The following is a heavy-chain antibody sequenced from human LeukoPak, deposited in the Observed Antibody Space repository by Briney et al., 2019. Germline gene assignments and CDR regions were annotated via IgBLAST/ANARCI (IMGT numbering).Heavy chain of an antibody. D-gene: IGHD2-2*02. J-gene: IGHJ5*02. V-gene: IGHV4-34*01. CDR3: ARQVVVVPAAIAWYNWFDP. CDR1: GGSFSGYY. CDR2: INHSGST. Sequence: PSETLSLTCAVYGGSFSGYYWSWIRQPPGKGLEWIGEINHSGSTNYNPSLKSRVTISVDTSKNQFSLKLSSVTAADTAVYYCARQVVVVPAAIAWYNWFDPWGQGTLVTVSS.